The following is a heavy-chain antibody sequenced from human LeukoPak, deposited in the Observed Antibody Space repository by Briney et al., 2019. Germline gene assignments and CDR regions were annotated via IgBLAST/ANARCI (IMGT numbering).Heavy chain of an antibody. CDR3: ARLGSYSDH. V-gene: IGHV4-4*09. CDR1: GVSITRYK. CDR2: ISTSGRT. D-gene: IGHD1-26*01. Sequence: PSETLSLTCTVSGVSITRYKWSWLRQSPGKGLEWIGFISTSGRTDYNPSLKSRVTTSLDTSKNQLSLKLSSVTAADTAVYYCARLGSYSDHWGQGTLVTVSS. J-gene: IGHJ4*02.